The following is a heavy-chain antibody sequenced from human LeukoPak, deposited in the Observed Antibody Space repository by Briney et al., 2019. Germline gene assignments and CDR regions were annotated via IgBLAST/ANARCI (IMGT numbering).Heavy chain of an antibody. CDR1: GYTFTSYW. D-gene: IGHD2-8*02. CDR2: IHPGDSDT. J-gene: IGHJ4*02. Sequence: ESLKISCKGSGYTFTSYWIGWVRQIPGKGLEWMGIIHPGDSDTRYSPSFQGQVTISADKSISTSYLQWSSLKASDTAMYYCATLPHTEFHYWGQGTLVTVSS. CDR3: ATLPHTEFHY. V-gene: IGHV5-51*01.